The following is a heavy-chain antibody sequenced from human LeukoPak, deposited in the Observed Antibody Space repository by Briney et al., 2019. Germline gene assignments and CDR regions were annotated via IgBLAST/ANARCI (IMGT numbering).Heavy chain of an antibody. CDR3: ARDAVVRPIDY. CDR1: GFTFSSYS. CDR2: SSSSSSYI. V-gene: IGHV3-21*01. J-gene: IGHJ4*02. Sequence: GGSLRLSCAASGFTFSSYSMNWVRQAPGKGLEWVSSSSSSSSYIYYADSVKGRFTISRDNAKNSLYLQMNSLRAEDTAVYYCARDAVVRPIDYWGQGTLVTVSS. D-gene: IGHD3-22*01.